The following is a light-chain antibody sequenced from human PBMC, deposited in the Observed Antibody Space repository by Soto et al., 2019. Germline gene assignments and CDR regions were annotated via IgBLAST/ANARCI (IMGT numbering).Light chain of an antibody. CDR2: DAS. V-gene: IGKV3-11*01. CDR1: QSITKS. Sequence: ESVLTQSPATLSLSPGDRATLSCRASQSITKSLAWYRRQPGQPPRLLIYDASKRATGIPARFIGSGSGTHFTLTISSLEPEDFELYYCQQRSNWPSVTFGGGTKVEIK. J-gene: IGKJ4*01. CDR3: QQRSNWPSVT.